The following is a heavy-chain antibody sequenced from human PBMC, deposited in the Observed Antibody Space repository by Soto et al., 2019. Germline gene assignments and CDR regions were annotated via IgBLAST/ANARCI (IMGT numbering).Heavy chain of an antibody. CDR1: GGTFSSYA. V-gene: IGHV1-69*13. Sequence: SVKVSCKAPGGTFSSYAISWVRQAPGQGLEWMGGIIPIFGTANYAQKFQGRVTITADESTSTAYMELSSLRSEDTAVYYCARGTYYYDSSGSHFAGGDYWGQGTLVTVSS. CDR3: ARGTYYYDSSGSHFAGGDY. J-gene: IGHJ4*02. CDR2: IIPIFGTA. D-gene: IGHD3-22*01.